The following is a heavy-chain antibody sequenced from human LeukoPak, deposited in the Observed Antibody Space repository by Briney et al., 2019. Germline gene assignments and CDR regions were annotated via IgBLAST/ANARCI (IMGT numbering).Heavy chain of an antibody. CDR2: IYTSGST. CDR1: GGSISSYY. V-gene: IGHV4-4*08. D-gene: IGHD5-24*01. J-gene: IGHJ6*03. CDR3: ASVNGLGLYYMDV. Sequence: SETLSLTCTVSGGSISSYYWSWIRQPPGKGLEWIGYIYTSGSTNYNPSLRSRVTISVDTSKNQFSLKLSSVTAADTAVYYCASVNGLGLYYMDVWGKGTTVTVSS.